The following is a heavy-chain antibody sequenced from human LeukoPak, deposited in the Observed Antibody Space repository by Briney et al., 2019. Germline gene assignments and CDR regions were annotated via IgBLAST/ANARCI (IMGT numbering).Heavy chain of an antibody. V-gene: IGHV1-2*02. CDR3: ATDVLGSGSYLNY. D-gene: IGHD3-10*01. Sequence: ASVKVSCKASGYTFTGYYMHWVRQAPGQGLEWMGWINPNSGGTNYAQKFQGRVTMTRDTSISTAYMELSRLRSEDTAVYYCATDVLGSGSYLNYWGQGTLVTVSS. CDR2: INPNSGGT. CDR1: GYTFTGYY. J-gene: IGHJ4*02.